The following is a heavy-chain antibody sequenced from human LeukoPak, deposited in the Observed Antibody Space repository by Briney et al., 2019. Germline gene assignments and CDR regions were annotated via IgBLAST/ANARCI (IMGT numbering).Heavy chain of an antibody. CDR1: GFRFSSYW. J-gene: IGHJ3*02. CDR3: AREEITVTDAFDI. CDR2: INSDGSST. D-gene: IGHD4-17*01. Sequence: GGSLRLSCAASGFRFSSYWMHWVRQAPGKGLVWVSRINSDGSSTSYADSVKGRFTISRDNAKNTLYLQMNSLRAEDTAVYYCAREEITVTDAFDIWGQGTMVTVSS. V-gene: IGHV3-74*01.